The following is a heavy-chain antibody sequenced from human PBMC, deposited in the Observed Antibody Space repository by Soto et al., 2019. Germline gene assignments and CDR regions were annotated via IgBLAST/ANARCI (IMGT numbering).Heavy chain of an antibody. V-gene: IGHV3-23*01. CDR2: ISGSGGST. CDR1: GFIFSNYA. Sequence: PGGSLRLSCVASGFIFSNYAISWLRQGPGKGLEWVSAISGSGGSTYYADSVKGRFTISRDNSKNTLYLQMNSLRADDTAVYYCAKVMVKNWFDPWGQGTLVTVSS. CDR3: AKVMVKNWFDP. J-gene: IGHJ5*02. D-gene: IGHD5-18*01.